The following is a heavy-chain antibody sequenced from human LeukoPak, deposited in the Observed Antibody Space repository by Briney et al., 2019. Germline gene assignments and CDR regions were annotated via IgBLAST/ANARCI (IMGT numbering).Heavy chain of an antibody. J-gene: IGHJ5*02. CDR1: GFTFSSYG. CDR2: IRYDGSNK. Sequence: GGSLRLSCAASGFTFSSYGMHWVRQAPGKGLEWVAFIRYDGSNKYYADSVKGRFTISRDNSKNTLYLQMNSLRAEDTAVYYCARGSPTGTTSDNWFDPWGQGTLVTVSS. CDR3: ARGSPTGTTSDNWFDP. D-gene: IGHD1-1*01. V-gene: IGHV3-30*02.